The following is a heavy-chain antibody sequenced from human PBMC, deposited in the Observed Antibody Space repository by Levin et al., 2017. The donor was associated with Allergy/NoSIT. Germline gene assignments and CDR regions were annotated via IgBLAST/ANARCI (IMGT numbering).Heavy chain of an antibody. CDR1: GFTFSSYS. CDR2: ISSSNIYI. CDR3: GALWFGDLLSNYYYGMDV. Sequence: GESLKISCAASGFTFSSYSMNWVRQAPGKGLEWVSSISSSNIYIHYADSVKGRFTISRDNAKNSLYLEMNSLRAEDTAVYYCGALWFGDLLSNYYYGMDVWGQGTTVTVSS. J-gene: IGHJ6*02. V-gene: IGHV3-21*01. D-gene: IGHD3-10*01.